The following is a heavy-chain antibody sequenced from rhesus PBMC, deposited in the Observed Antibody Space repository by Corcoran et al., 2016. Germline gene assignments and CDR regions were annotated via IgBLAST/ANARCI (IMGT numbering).Heavy chain of an antibody. Sequence: DVQLVESGGGLVKPGGSLRLSCVASGFTFSGYEMHWVRQAPGKGLEWVSVISESGCTIYYSDSVKGRFTISRDNAKNSLFLQMNSLRAEDTAVYYCTRARGGGGYSNYDYWGQGVLVSVSS. CDR1: GFTFSGYE. J-gene: IGHJ4*01. V-gene: IGHV3-100*02. CDR3: TRARGGGGYSNYDY. CDR2: ISESGCTI. D-gene: IGHD5-24*01.